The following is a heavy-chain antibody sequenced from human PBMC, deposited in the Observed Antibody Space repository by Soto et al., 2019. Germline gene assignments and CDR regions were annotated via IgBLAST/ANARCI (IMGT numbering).Heavy chain of an antibody. CDR2: LDWNGIE. J-gene: IGHJ4*02. V-gene: IGHV2-5*01. Sequence: QITLKESGPTLVKPTQTLTLTCTFSGFSLSSSGESVGWIRQPPVKALEWLALLDWNGIERYSPSLKSRLTVFKDASKSQVVLTMTNMDPVDTATYFCAHGDPLDFHYWGQGTLVTVSP. D-gene: IGHD3-10*01. CDR3: AHGDPLDFHY. CDR1: GFSLSSSGES.